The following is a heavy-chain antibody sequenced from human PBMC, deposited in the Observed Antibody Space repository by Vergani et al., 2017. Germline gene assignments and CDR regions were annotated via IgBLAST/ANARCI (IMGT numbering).Heavy chain of an antibody. V-gene: IGHV4-61*01. CDR2: IYYSGST. CDR1: GGSVSSDSYH. Sequence: QVQLQESGPGLVKPSETLSLTCTVSGGSVSSDSYHWSWIRQPPGKGLEWIGYIYYSGSTNYNPSLKSRVTISVDTSKNQFSLKLRSVTAADTAVYYCARDARSGYSYGNDAFDIWGQGTMVTVSS. J-gene: IGHJ3*02. D-gene: IGHD5-18*01. CDR3: ARDARSGYSYGNDAFDI.